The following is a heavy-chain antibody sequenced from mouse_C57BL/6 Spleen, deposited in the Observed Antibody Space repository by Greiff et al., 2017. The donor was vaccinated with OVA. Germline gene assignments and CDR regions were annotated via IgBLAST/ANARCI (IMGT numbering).Heavy chain of an antibody. V-gene: IGHV1-59*01. Sequence: QVQLQQPGAELVRPGTSVKLSCKASGYTFTSYWMHWVKQRPGQGLEWIGVIDPSDSYTNYNQKFKGKATLTVDTSSSTAYMQLSSLTSEDSAVYYCASYSNVYYFDYWGQGTTLTVSS. CDR3: ASYSNVYYFDY. CDR1: GYTFTSYW. J-gene: IGHJ2*01. D-gene: IGHD2-5*01. CDR2: IDPSDSYT.